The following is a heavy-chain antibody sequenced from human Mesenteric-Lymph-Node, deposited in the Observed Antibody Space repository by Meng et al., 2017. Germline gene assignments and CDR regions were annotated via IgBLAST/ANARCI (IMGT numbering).Heavy chain of an antibody. V-gene: IGHV3-64*02. CDR2: ISGDGSNT. J-gene: IGHJ4*02. Sequence: GESLKISCAASGFTFSSHPTHWVRQAPGKGLESVSAISGDGSNTYYADSVKGRFTISRDNSENTLYLQMGSLRTEDTAVYYCAREDKGDYDYWGQGTLVTVSS. CDR3: AREDKGDYDY. CDR1: GFTFSSHP. D-gene: IGHD2-21*01.